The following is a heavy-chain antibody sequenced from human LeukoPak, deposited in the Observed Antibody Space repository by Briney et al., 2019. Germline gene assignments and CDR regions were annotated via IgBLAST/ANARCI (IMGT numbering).Heavy chain of an antibody. D-gene: IGHD3-16*01. CDR2: VSHTGST. CDR3: ARETSQKGAHYMDV. J-gene: IGHJ6*03. CDR1: GGSFSDNY. Sequence: SETLSLTCAVYGGSFSDNYWSWIRQTPGKGLEWIGEVSHTGSTNYNPSLKSRVTISVDTSKNQFSLKLSSVTAADTAVYYCARETSQKGAHYMDVWGKGTTITISS. V-gene: IGHV4-34*01.